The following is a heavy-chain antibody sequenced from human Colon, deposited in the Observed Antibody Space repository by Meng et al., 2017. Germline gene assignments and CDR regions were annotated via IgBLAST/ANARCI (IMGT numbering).Heavy chain of an antibody. D-gene: IGHD1-26*01. V-gene: IGHV4-4*02. CDR1: GGFINTTDW. CDR3: ARMSVGAKRGRDY. Sequence: QMPLRGSGPGLVKPSGPLSLTCAVSGGFINTTDWWTWVRQPPGKGLEWIGDIYHSGTTMSNPSLKSRLSMSIDKSLNQFSLELTFVTAADTAVYYCARMSVGAKRGRDYWGQGTLVTVSS. J-gene: IGHJ4*02. CDR2: IYHSGTT.